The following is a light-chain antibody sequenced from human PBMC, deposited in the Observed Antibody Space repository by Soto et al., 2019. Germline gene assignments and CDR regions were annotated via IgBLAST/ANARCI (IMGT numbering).Light chain of an antibody. V-gene: IGLV1-51*02. J-gene: IGLJ1*01. CDR3: GTWDSNLSADI. CDR1: SSNIGRTS. Sequence: QSVLTQPPSVSAAPGQKATISCSGSSSNIGRTSVSWYQQLPETAPRLLIYENNKRPSGIPDRFSGSKSGTSATLVITGLQTGDEADYFCGTWDSNLSADIFGTGTKLTVL. CDR2: ENN.